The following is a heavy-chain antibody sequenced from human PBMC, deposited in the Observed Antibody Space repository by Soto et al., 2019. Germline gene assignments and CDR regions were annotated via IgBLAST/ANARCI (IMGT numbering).Heavy chain of an antibody. CDR3: ARARTKNPRYSSMVNNWVDP. CDR2: ISYDGSNK. CDR1: GFTFSSYA. D-gene: IGHD6-13*01. Sequence: PGGSLRLSCAASGFTFSSYAMHWVRQAPGEGLEWVAVISYDGSNKYYADSVKGRFTISRDNSKNTLYLQMNSLRAEDTAVYYCARARTKNPRYSSMVNNWVDPWGQGTLVTVSS. V-gene: IGHV3-30-3*01. J-gene: IGHJ5*02.